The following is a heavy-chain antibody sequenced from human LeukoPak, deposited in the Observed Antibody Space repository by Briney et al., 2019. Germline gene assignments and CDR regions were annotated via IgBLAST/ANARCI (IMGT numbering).Heavy chain of an antibody. Sequence: GVPLRCTCAASGFTFSNAWLRWVREAPGKGLELVGRIKGKTDGETTDYDTPVKGRFTISRDDSKDTMYLQMNSLKTEETAVYYCTTEGYYVSGIYWGQGTLVTVYS. CDR2: IKGKTDGETT. V-gene: IGHV3-15*01. D-gene: IGHD3-10*01. CDR1: GFTFSNAW. CDR3: TTEGYYVSGIY. J-gene: IGHJ4*02.